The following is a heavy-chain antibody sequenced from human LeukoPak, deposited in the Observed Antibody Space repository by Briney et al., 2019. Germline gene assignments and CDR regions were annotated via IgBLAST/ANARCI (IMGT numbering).Heavy chain of an antibody. CDR3: ARDARGYGPPFDY. CDR1: GFTFSSYG. J-gene: IGHJ4*02. D-gene: IGHD5-18*01. CDR2: ISSSSSYI. Sequence: PGGSLRLSCAASGFTFSSYGMNWVRQAPGKGLEWVSSISSSSSYIYYADSVKGRFTISRDNAKNSLYLQMNSLRAEDTAVYYCARDARGYGPPFDYWGQGTLVTVSS. V-gene: IGHV3-21*01.